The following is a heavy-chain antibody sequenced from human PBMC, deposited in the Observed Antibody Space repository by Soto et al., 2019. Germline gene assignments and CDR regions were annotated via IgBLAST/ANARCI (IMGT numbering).Heavy chain of an antibody. CDR3: ERDRDNYGSGRYSA. CDR2: INPDSGVT. J-gene: IGHJ5*02. V-gene: IGHV1-2*02. CDR1: GYTFTDYY. D-gene: IGHD3-10*01. Sequence: QVQLVQSGAEVQKPGASVKVSCKASGYTFTDYYVHWVRQAPGQGLEWMGWINPDSGVTDYAQKFQGRVTLTRDTSITTAYMELSRLRSDDTDVDYCERDRDNYGSGRYSAWGQRTLVTVSS.